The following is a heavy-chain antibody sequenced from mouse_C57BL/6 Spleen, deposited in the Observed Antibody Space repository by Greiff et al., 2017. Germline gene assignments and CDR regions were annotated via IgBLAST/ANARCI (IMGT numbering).Heavy chain of an antibody. Sequence: DVKLVESGPGLVKPSQSLSLTCSVTGYSITSGYYWNWIRQFPGNKLEWMGYISYDGSNNYNPSLKNRISITRDTSKNQFFLKLNSVTTEDTATYYCAIYYGNPWFAYWGQGTLVTVSA. CDR2: ISYDGSN. D-gene: IGHD2-1*01. CDR3: AIYYGNPWFAY. J-gene: IGHJ3*01. V-gene: IGHV3-6*01. CDR1: GYSITSGYY.